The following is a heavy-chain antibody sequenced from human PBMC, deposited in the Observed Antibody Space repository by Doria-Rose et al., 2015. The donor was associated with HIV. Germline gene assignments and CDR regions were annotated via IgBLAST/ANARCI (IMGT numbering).Heavy chain of an antibody. Sequence: QITLKESGPVLVKPTETLTLTCTVSGVSLSSPGMGVGWIRQPPGKALEWLANIFSDDERSYKTSLKSRLTISRGTSKSQVVLTMTDIDPVDTATYYCARIKSSRWYHKYYFDFWGQGTLVIVSA. V-gene: IGHV2-26*01. CDR3: ARIKSSRWYHKYYFDF. CDR1: GVSLSSPGMG. J-gene: IGHJ4*02. CDR2: IFSDDER. D-gene: IGHD6-13*01.